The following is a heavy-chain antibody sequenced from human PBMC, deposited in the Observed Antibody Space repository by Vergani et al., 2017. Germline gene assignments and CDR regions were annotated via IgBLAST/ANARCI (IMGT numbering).Heavy chain of an antibody. CDR3: ARGNYYGSGTYVDP. D-gene: IGHD3-10*01. J-gene: IGHJ5*02. CDR1: GSPVSGTY. Sequence: ELQLVESGGGLVQPGWSLRLSCAASGSPVSGTYITWVRQAPGKGLEWVSHIYSGDETYYADSVKGRVTISRDTSKNTLHLQINNLRVEDTAVYYCARGNYYGSGTYVDPWGQGTLVTVSS. CDR2: IYSGDET. V-gene: IGHV3-66*02.